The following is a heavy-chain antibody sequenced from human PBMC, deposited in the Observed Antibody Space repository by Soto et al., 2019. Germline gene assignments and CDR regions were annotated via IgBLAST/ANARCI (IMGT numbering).Heavy chain of an antibody. D-gene: IGHD1-26*01. CDR1: GFTFSTYG. Sequence: QVQLVESGGGVVQPGGSLRLSCATSGFTFSTYGMHWVRQAPGKGLEWVAVISNDGRNKYYADFVKGRFALSRDNYNNTVFMQMSSLRGEDTAVYYCAKDLGSEWQLLGYWGQGTLVIVSS. J-gene: IGHJ1*01. CDR3: AKDLGSEWQLLGY. V-gene: IGHV3-30*18. CDR2: ISNDGRNK.